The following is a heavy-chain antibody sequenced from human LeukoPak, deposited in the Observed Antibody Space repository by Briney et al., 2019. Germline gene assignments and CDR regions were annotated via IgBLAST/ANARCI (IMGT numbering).Heavy chain of an antibody. Sequence: ASVKVSCKASGYTFTSYAMHWVRQAPGQRLEWMGWINAGNGNTKYSQKLQGRVTITRDTSASTAYMELSSLRSEDTAVYYCARDNYYGSGSSEGDAFDIWGQGTLVTVSS. J-gene: IGHJ4*02. CDR3: ARDNYYGSGSSEGDAFDI. D-gene: IGHD3-10*01. V-gene: IGHV1-3*01. CDR2: INAGNGNT. CDR1: GYTFTSYA.